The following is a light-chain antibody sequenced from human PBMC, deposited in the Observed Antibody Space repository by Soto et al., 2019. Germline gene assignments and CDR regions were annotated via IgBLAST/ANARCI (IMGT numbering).Light chain of an antibody. V-gene: IGKV1-5*03. CDR3: QQYNSYSG. CDR2: KAS. CDR1: QSISSW. J-gene: IGKJ1*01. Sequence: DIQMTQSPSTLSASVGDRVTITCRASQSISSWVAWYQQKPGKAPKLLIYKASSLKSGVPSRFSGSGSGTEFTLTISSLQPDDFATYYCQQYNSYSGFGQGTKVEIK.